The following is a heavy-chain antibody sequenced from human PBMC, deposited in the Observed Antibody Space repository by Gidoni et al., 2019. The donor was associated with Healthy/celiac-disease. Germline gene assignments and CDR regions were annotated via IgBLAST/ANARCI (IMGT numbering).Heavy chain of an antibody. Sequence: EVQLVESGGGLVKPGGSLRLSCAASGFTFSSYSMNWVRQAPGKGLEWVSSISSSSSYIYYADSVKGRFTISRDNAKNSLYLQMNSLRAEDTAVYYCARDHSTSGGFDPWGQGTLVTVSS. D-gene: IGHD2-2*01. CDR3: ARDHSTSGGFDP. CDR1: GFTFSSYS. J-gene: IGHJ5*02. CDR2: ISSSSSYI. V-gene: IGHV3-21*01.